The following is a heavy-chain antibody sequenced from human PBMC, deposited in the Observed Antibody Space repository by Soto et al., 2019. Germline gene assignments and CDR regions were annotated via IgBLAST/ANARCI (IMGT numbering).Heavy chain of an antibody. J-gene: IGHJ6*02. CDR3: AKTSSSSVDYDVYRDV. D-gene: IGHD6-6*01. CDR1: GFTFISYA. CDR2: ISGSGGST. V-gene: IGHV3-23*01. Sequence: EVQLLESGGGLVQPGGSLRLSCAASGFTFISYAMSWGRQAPGKGLEWVSAISGSGGSTYYADSVKGQCTISRDNPKNPRYLQMNSLRGEDTAVYYCAKTSSSSVDYDVYRDVWGQGTTVTVSS.